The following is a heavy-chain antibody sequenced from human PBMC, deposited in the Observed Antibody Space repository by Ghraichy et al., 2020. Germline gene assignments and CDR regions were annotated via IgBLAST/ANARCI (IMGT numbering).Heavy chain of an antibody. Sequence: SETLSLTCAVSGGSMSSGGYSWSWIRQPPGKGLEWIGYIYHSGSASYNPSLKSRVTISVDWSKNQFSLNLKSVTAADTALYFCARAETCRGATCREVGFDDWGQGALVSVYS. V-gene: IGHV4-30-2*01. CDR3: ARAETCRGATCREVGFDD. CDR2: IYHSGSA. J-gene: IGHJ4*02. CDR1: GGSMSSGGYS. D-gene: IGHD2-15*01.